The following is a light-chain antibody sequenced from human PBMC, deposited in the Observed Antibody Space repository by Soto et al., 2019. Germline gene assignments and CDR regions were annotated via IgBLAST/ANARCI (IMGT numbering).Light chain of an antibody. CDR2: LGS. J-gene: IGKJ1*01. CDR3: MQALQTGWT. Sequence: DIVMTQSPLSLPVTPGEPASISCRSSQSLLHSNGYKYLNWYLQKPGQSPQLLIHLGSNRASGVPDGSSGSGSGTDFTLKISRVEAEDVGVYYCMQALQTGWTFGQGTKVEIK. V-gene: IGKV2-28*01. CDR1: QSLLHSNGYKY.